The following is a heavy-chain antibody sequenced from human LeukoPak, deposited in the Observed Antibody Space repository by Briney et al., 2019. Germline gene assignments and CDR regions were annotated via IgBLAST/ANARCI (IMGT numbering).Heavy chain of an antibody. CDR2: ISSDGSDK. V-gene: IGHV3-30*04. CDR1: GFTFTRYA. CDR3: SRDAGSGFGGFYFDP. D-gene: IGHD3-10*01. J-gene: IGHJ5*02. Sequence: GGPLRLSCAASGFTFTRYAMHWVRQAPGKGLEWVAVISSDGSDKYYADSVKGRFTISRDNAKNSLYLQMSSPRADDTAVYYCSRDAGSGFGGFYFDPWGQGTLVTVSS.